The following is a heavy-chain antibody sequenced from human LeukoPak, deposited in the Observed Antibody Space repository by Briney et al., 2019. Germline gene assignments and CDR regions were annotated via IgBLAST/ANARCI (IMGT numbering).Heavy chain of an antibody. CDR3: AKGGKGFLLGLRFDS. V-gene: IGHV4-59*01. CDR2: IYYSGST. Sequence: PSETLSLTCTVSGGSISTYYWSWIRQPPGKGLEWIGYIYYSGSTNYNPSLKSRVTVSVDTSKNQFSLNLTSLTAADTAVYYCAKGGKGFLLGLRFDSWGQGTLVSVSS. D-gene: IGHD2-21*01. CDR1: GGSISTYY. J-gene: IGHJ4*02.